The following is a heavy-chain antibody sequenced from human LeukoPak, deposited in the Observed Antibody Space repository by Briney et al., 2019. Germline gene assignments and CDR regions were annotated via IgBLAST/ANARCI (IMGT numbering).Heavy chain of an antibody. Sequence: SETLSLTCTVSGGSVTYTNYYWGWIRQPPGKGLEWIGYIYYSGSTNYSPPLKSRVTISVDTSKNQFSLKLSSVTAADTAVYYCARDLRGYYRDWGQGTLVTVSS. CDR3: ARDLRGYYRD. CDR2: IYYSGST. CDR1: GGSVTYTNYY. D-gene: IGHD5-18*01. J-gene: IGHJ4*02. V-gene: IGHV4-61*01.